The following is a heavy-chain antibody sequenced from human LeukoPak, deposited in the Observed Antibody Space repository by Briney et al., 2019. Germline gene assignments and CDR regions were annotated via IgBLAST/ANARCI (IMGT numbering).Heavy chain of an antibody. V-gene: IGHV1-8*01. CDR3: ARVGPMGYSSSWYP. Sequence: EASVKVSCKASGYTFTSYDINWVRQATGQGLEWMGWMNPNSGNTGYAQKYQGRVTMTRNTSISTAYMQLSSLRSEDTAVYYCARVGPMGYSSSWYPWRQGTLVSVSS. D-gene: IGHD6-13*01. J-gene: IGHJ5*02. CDR1: GYTFTSYD. CDR2: MNPNSGNT.